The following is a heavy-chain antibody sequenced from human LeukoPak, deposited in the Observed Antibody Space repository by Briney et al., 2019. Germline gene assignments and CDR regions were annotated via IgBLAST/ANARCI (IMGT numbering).Heavy chain of an antibody. CDR1: GYTFTSYY. CDR2: INPSGGST. V-gene: IGHV1-46*01. J-gene: IGHJ4*02. Sequence: ASVKVSCKASGYTFTSYYMHWVRQAPGQGLEWMGIINPSGGSTSYAQKFQGGVIMIRDASTSTVYMELSSLRSEDTAVYYCAREASPQGFPYWGQGTLVTVSS. CDR3: AREASPQGFPY.